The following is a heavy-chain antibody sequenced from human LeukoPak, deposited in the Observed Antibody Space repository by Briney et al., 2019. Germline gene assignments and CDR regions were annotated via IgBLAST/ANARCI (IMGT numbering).Heavy chain of an antibody. CDR3: AREHYFYHMDG. J-gene: IGHJ6*03. CDR1: GFTFSNYG. V-gene: IGHV3-7*01. CDR2: VNQGGTEK. Sequence: GGSLRLSCGASGFTFSNYGMHWVRQAPGKGLEWVANVNQGGTEKYYVDSVKGRFTISRDNAENSLYLQMNSLRAEDTAVYYCAREHYFYHMDGWGEGTTVTVSS.